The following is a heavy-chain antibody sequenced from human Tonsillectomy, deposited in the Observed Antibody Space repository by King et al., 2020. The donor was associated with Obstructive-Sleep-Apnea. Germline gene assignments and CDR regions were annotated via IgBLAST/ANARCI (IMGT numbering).Heavy chain of an antibody. CDR2: IYYSGST. CDR3: ASAPVVLWFGELSPYYFDY. J-gene: IGHJ4*02. Sequence: QLQESGPGLVKPSETLSLTCTVSGGSISSSSYYWGWIRQPPGKGLEWIGSIYYSGSTYYKPSLKSRVTISVDTSKNQFSLKLSSVTAADTAVYYCASAPVVLWFGELSPYYFDYWGQGTLVTVSS. CDR1: GGSISSSSYY. V-gene: IGHV4-39*01. D-gene: IGHD3-10*01.